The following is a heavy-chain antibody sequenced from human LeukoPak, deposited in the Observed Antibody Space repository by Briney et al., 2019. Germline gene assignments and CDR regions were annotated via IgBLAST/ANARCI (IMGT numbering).Heavy chain of an antibody. CDR2: IYHSGST. J-gene: IGHJ4*02. CDR1: GYSISSGYY. V-gene: IGHV4-38-2*02. D-gene: IGHD4-17*01. Sequence: PSETLSLTCTVSGYSISSGYYWGWIRQPPGKGLEWIGSIYHSGSTYYNPSLKSRVTISVDTSKNQFSLKLSPVTAADTAVYYCARDRTTVTALDYWGQGTLVTVSS. CDR3: ARDRTTVTALDY.